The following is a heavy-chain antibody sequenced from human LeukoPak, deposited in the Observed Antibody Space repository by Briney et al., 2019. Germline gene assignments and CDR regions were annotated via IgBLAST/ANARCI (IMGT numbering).Heavy chain of an antibody. J-gene: IGHJ4*02. CDR2: ISAYNGNT. D-gene: IGHD6-19*01. CDR3: ARPTTDIAVAGIGYFDY. V-gene: IGHV1-18*01. Sequence: GASVKVSCKASGYTFTSYGISWVRQAPGQGLEWMGWISAYNGNTNYAQKLQGRVTMTTDTSTSTAYMELRSLRSDDTAVYYCARPTTDIAVAGIGYFDYWGQGTLVTVSS. CDR1: GYTFTSYG.